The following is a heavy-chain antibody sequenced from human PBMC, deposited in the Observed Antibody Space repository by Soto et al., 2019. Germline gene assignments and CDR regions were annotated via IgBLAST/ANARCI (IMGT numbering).Heavy chain of an antibody. Sequence: EVQLEESGGDLVQPGGSLRLSCAASGFTLSAYWMTWVRQAPGKGLEWVANINRDGSRKSYLDSVRGRFTISRDNVGKSLYLQMDSMRHAGTAVYYYARHVSPGSSGLYLDAFDIGGQGTMVTVSS. CDR2: INRDGSRK. CDR1: GFTLSAYW. CDR3: ARHVSPGSSGLYLDAFDI. J-gene: IGHJ3*02. V-gene: IGHV3-7*05. D-gene: IGHD6-25*01.